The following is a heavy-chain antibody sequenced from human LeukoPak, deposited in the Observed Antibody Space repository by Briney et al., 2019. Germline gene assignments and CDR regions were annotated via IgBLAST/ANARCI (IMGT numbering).Heavy chain of an antibody. D-gene: IGHD4-23*01. V-gene: IGHV4-59*01. J-gene: IGHJ4*02. CDR3: ARNLYGGNLNYFDY. CDR2: IYYSGST. Sequence: SQTLSLTCTVSGGSISSYYWSWIRQPPGKGLEWIRYIYYSGSTNYNPSLKSRVTISVDTSKNQFSLKLSSVTAADTAVYYCARNLYGGNLNYFDYWGQGTLVTVSS. CDR1: GGSISSYY.